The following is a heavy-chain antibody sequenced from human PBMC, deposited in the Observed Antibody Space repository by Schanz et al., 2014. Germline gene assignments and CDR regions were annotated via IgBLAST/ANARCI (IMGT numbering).Heavy chain of an antibody. V-gene: IGHV3-11*04. D-gene: IGHD1-26*01. Sequence: QVQLVESGGDLVKPGGSLRLSCAASGFPFSEYFMSWIRQAPGKGLECIAHIRTSGTTTYYADSVKGRFTTSRDNSKNTMYLQMNSLRAEDTAVYYCVKDLQRELLRDDHYYGMDVWGQGTTVTVSS. J-gene: IGHJ6*02. CDR1: GFPFSEYF. CDR3: VKDLQRELLRDDHYYGMDV. CDR2: IRTSGTTT.